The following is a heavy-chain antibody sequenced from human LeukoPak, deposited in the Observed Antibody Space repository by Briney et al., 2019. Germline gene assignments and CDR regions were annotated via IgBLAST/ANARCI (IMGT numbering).Heavy chain of an antibody. D-gene: IGHD3-10*01. Sequence: ASVKVSCKASGYTFTGYYMHWVRQAPGQGLEWMGWINPNSGGTNYAQKFQGWVTMTRDTSISTAYMELSRLRSDDTAVYYCARNRYGSGSYLYYFDYWGQEPWSPSPQ. V-gene: IGHV1-2*04. J-gene: IGHJ4*01. CDR3: ARNRYGSGSYLYYFDY. CDR2: INPNSGGT. CDR1: GYTFTGYY.